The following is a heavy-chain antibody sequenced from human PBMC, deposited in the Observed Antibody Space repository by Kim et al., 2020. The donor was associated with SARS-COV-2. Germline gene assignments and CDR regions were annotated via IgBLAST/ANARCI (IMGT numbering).Heavy chain of an antibody. CDR2: INSDGSST. CDR3: ARVLGYCSSTSCYSGGDYYYYGMDV. D-gene: IGHD2-2*02. V-gene: IGHV3-74*01. CDR1: GFTFSSYW. J-gene: IGHJ6*02. Sequence: GGSLRLSCAASGFTFSSYWMHWVRQAPGKGLVWVSRINSDGSSTSYADSVKGRFTISRDNAKNTLYLQMNSLRAEDTAVYYCARVLGYCSSTSCYSGGDYYYYGMDVWGQGTTVTVSS.